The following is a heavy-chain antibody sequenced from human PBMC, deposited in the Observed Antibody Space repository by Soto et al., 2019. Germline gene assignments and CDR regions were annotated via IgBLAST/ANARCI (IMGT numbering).Heavy chain of an antibody. J-gene: IGHJ4*02. D-gene: IGHD3-3*01. Sequence: PGGSLRLSCAASGFTFSSYSMNWVRQAPGKGLEWVSYISSSSSTIYYADSVKGRFTISRDNAKNSLYLQMNSLRAEDTAVYYCARDAPYYDFDYWGQGTLVTVSS. CDR2: ISSSSSTI. CDR1: GFTFSSYS. V-gene: IGHV3-48*01. CDR3: ARDAPYYDFDY.